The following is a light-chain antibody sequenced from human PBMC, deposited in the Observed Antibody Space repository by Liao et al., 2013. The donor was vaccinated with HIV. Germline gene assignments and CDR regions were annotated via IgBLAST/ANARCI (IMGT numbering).Light chain of an antibody. CDR3: QAWDSSTVV. Sequence: SYELTQPPSVSVSPGQTASITCSGHTLGDKSVCWYQQKSGQSPVLVIFQDRKRPSGIPERFSGSNSGNTATLTISGTQALDEADYYCQAWDSSTVVFGGGTKLTVL. V-gene: IGLV3-1*01. J-gene: IGLJ3*02. CDR2: QDR. CDR1: TLGDKS.